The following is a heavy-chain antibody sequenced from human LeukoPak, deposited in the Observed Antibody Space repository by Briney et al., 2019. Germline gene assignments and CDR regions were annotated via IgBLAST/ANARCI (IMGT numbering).Heavy chain of an antibody. CDR1: GFTFSDHY. CDR2: TRNKANSYTT. CDR3: AREGRGYDFWSGYQYYYYMDV. Sequence: GGSLRLSCAASGFTFSDHYMDWVRQAPGKGLEWVGRTRNKANSYTTEYAASVKGRFTISRDDSKNSLYLQMNSLRAEDTAVYYCAREGRGYDFWSGYQYYYYMDVWGKGTTVTVSS. V-gene: IGHV3-72*01. D-gene: IGHD3-3*01. J-gene: IGHJ6*03.